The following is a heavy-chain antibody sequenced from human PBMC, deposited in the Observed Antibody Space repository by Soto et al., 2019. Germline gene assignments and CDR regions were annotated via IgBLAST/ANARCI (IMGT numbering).Heavy chain of an antibody. CDR3: AIDGDTAMIIRGNDY. V-gene: IGHV1-46*03. CDR2: INPSGGST. Sequence: APVKVSCKASGSTFPSYYLHWVRQAPGQGLERMGIINPSGGSTSYAQKFQGKGTMTRDTSTSAVYMELSSLRSQDTAVYYCAIDGDTAMIIRGNDYRGQGTLVTVS. J-gene: IGHJ4*02. CDR1: GSTFPSYY. D-gene: IGHD5-18*01.